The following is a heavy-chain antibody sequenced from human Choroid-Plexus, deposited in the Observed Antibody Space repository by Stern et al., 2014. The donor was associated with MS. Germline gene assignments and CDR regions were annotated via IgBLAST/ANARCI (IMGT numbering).Heavy chain of an antibody. CDR1: GFSFSSFG. D-gene: IGHD3-16*01. J-gene: IGHJ4*02. CDR3: AKDRQYFTFFFDF. Sequence: VQLVESGGGVVQPGRPLRLSCAASGFSFSSFGMHWVRQAPGKGLEGVALISYDGSKDYADSVKGRFAISRDNSKNTLYLQMNSLRAEDTAVYYCAKDRQYFTFFFDFWGQGSLVTVSS. CDR2: ISYDGSK. V-gene: IGHV3-30*18.